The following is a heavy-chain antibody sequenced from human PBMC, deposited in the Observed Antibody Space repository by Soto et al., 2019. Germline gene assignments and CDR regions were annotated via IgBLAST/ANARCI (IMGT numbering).Heavy chain of an antibody. D-gene: IGHD5-18*01. J-gene: IGHJ6*03. CDR2: ISSNGGST. Sequence: GGSLRLSCAASGFTFSSYAMHWVRQAPGKGLEYVSAISSNGGSTYYANSVKGRFTISRDNSKNTLYLQMGSLRAEDMAVYYCARDRGEYYSYGSPWYYYYYMDVWGKGTTVTVSS. CDR3: ARDRGEYYSYGSPWYYYYYMDV. V-gene: IGHV3-64*01. CDR1: GFTFSSYA.